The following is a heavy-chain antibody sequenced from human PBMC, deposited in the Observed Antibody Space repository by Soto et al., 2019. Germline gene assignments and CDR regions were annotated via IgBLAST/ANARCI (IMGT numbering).Heavy chain of an antibody. CDR2: ISYDGSNK. J-gene: IGHJ6*03. Sequence: PGGSLGLSCAASGFSFSSYGMHWVRQAPGKGLEWVAVISYDGSNKYYADSVKGRFTISRDNSKNTLYLQMNSLRAEDTAVYYCAKAPKPSTYYDFWSGYRNDPYYYYYMDVWGKGTTVTVSS. CDR1: GFSFSSYG. V-gene: IGHV3-30*18. D-gene: IGHD3-3*01. CDR3: AKAPKPSTYYDFWSGYRNDPYYYYYMDV.